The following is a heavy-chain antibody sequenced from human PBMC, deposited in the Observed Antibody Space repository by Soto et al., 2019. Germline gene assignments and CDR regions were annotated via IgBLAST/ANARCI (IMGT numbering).Heavy chain of an antibody. CDR2: IYYSGST. J-gene: IGHJ1*01. V-gene: IGHV4-59*12. Sequence: SETLSLTCTVSGGSISSYYWSWIRQPPGKGLEWIGYIYYSGSTNYNPSLKSRVTISVDTSKNQFSLKLSSVTAADTAVYYCAKDSSGWYNVPEYFQHW. D-gene: IGHD6-19*01. CDR1: GGSISSYY. CDR3: AKDSSGWYNVPEYFQH.